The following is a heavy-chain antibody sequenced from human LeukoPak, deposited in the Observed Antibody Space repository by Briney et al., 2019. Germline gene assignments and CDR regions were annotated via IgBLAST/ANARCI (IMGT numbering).Heavy chain of an antibody. CDR2: ISAYNGNT. D-gene: IGHD5-18*01. CDR3: ARDLHFAELWPFGCDY. Sequence: ASVKVSCKASGYTFTSYGISWVRQAPGQGLEWMGWISAYNGNTNYAQKLQGRVTMTTDTSTSTACMELRSLRSDDTAVYYCARDLHFAELWPFGCDYWGQGTLVTVSS. J-gene: IGHJ4*02. V-gene: IGHV1-18*01. CDR1: GYTFTSYG.